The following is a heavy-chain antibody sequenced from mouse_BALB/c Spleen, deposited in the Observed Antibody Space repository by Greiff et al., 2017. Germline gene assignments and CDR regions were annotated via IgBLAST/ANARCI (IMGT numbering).Heavy chain of an antibody. CDR3: TRGGKNRYGAMDY. V-gene: IGHV5-6-4*01. D-gene: IGHD2-14*01. J-gene: IGHJ4*01. CDR2: ISSGGSYT. Sequence: EVMLVESGGGLVKPGGSLKLSCAASGFTFSSYTMSWVRQTPEKRLEWVATISSGGSYTYYPDSVKGRFTISRDNAKNTLYLQMSSLKSEDTAMYYCTRGGKNRYGAMDYWGQGTSVTVSS. CDR1: GFTFSSYT.